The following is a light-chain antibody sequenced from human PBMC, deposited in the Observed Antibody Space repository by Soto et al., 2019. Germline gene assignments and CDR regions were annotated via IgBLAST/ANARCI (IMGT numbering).Light chain of an antibody. J-gene: IGKJ5*01. CDR1: QSVSSN. CDR3: KQYNDLPPIP. Sequence: IGMKQSPDALSLSPGDRLTLSCRASQSVSSNLSWYQQKPCQAPRLLIYGASTRASGIPARFSGSWSGTELTLTFILLHSEHFAVYYCKQYNDLPPIPFGHGTRLEIK. CDR2: GAS. V-gene: IGKV3-15*01.